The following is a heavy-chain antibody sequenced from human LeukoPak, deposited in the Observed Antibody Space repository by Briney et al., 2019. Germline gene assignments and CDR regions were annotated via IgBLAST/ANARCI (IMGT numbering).Heavy chain of an antibody. CDR3: ARDLGSSVPRAK. J-gene: IGHJ4*02. Sequence: PSGTLSLTCAVSGGSISSSNWWNWVRQSPGNGLEWIGEIYHSGTINYNPSLKSRVSISLDKSKNQFSLNLNSVTAADTAVYYCARDLGSSVPRAKWGQGTLVTVSS. D-gene: IGHD6-13*01. V-gene: IGHV4-4*02. CDR1: GGSISSSNW. CDR2: IYHSGTI.